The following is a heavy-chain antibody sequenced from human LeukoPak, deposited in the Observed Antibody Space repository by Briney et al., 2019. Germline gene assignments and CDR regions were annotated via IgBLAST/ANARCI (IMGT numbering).Heavy chain of an antibody. CDR2: ITGSGGNT. V-gene: IGHV3-23*01. Sequence: PGGSLRLSCAASGFSFSSYGMSWVRQGPGKGLEWVSTITGSGGNTDYADSVKGRFTISRDNSKNTLYLQMHSLRAEDTAVYYCAVDWYDSSGYGTFDYWGQGTPVTVSS. D-gene: IGHD3-22*01. CDR1: GFSFSSYG. CDR3: AVDWYDSSGYGTFDY. J-gene: IGHJ4*02.